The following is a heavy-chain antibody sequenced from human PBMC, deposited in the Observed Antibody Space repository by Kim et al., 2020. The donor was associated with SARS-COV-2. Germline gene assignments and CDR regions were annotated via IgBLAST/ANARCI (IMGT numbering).Heavy chain of an antibody. CDR1: GFTFSNAW. D-gene: IGHD3-9*01. V-gene: IGHV3-15*01. CDR3: TKTSGGYFDWLPDV. J-gene: IGHJ4*02. CDR2: IKSKTDGGTT. Sequence: GGSLRLSCAASGFTFSNAWMSWVRQAPGKGLEWVGRIKSKTDGGTTDYAAPVKGRFTISRDDSKNTLYLQMNSLKTEDTAVYYCTKTSGGYFDWLPDVWGQGTLVTVSS.